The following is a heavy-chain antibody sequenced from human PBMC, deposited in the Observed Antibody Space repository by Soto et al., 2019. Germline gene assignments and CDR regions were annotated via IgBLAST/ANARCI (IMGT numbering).Heavy chain of an antibody. CDR1: GFTFNNYA. D-gene: IGHD2-15*01. J-gene: IGHJ4*02. Sequence: EVQLLESGGGLLQPGGSLRLSCSASGFTFNNYAMAWVRQAPGEGLEWVSGISGSGATPYYADSVKGRFTISRDNSKNTLFLQMNSLSDEDTAVYFCATAGYCTGVSCYFYYFDSWGQGTLVTVSS. CDR2: ISGSGATP. CDR3: ATAGYCTGVSCYFYYFDS. V-gene: IGHV3-23*01.